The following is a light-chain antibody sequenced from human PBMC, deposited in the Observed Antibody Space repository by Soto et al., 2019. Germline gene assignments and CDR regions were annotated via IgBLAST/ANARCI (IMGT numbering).Light chain of an antibody. CDR3: ATWDSSLRADV. J-gene: IGLJ1*01. CDR2: DYN. CDR1: NSNIGNNY. V-gene: IGLV1-51*01. Sequence: QSVLTQPPSVSAAPGQKVTISCSGSNSNIGNNYVSWYQHLPGAAPKLLIYDYNRRPSGIPDRFSGSRSGTSATLGITGLQPGDEADYYCATWDSSLRADVFGTGTKLTVL.